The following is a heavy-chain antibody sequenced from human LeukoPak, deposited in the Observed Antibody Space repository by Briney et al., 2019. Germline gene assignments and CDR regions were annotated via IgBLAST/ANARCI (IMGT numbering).Heavy chain of an antibody. Sequence: PGGSLRLSCAASGFTFSSYSMNWVRQAPGKGLEWVSYISSSSSTIYYADSVKGRFTISRDNAKNSLYLQMNSLRAEDTAVYYCARGEGRYCSSTSCFVFDYWGQGTLVTVSS. CDR2: ISSSSSTI. D-gene: IGHD2-2*01. CDR3: ARGEGRYCSSTSCFVFDY. CDR1: GFTFSSYS. J-gene: IGHJ4*02. V-gene: IGHV3-48*04.